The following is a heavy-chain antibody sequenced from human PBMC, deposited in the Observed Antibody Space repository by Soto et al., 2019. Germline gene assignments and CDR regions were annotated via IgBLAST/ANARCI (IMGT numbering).Heavy chain of an antibody. J-gene: IGHJ6*02. CDR1: GFTFSNSA. CDR3: AADRSDFWSGYYVGGMDV. V-gene: IGHV1-58*01. D-gene: IGHD3-3*01. Sequence: ARKVSSKASGFTFSNSAVPWVRQARGQRRDWIGWIVVGSGNTNYAQKFQERVTITRDMSTSTAYMELSSLRSEDTAVYYCAADRSDFWSGYYVGGMDVWGQGTTVTVSS. CDR2: IVVGSGNT.